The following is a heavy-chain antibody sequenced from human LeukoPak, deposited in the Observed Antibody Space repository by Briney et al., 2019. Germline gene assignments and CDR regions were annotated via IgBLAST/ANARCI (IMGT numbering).Heavy chain of an antibody. J-gene: IGHJ4*02. CDR2: INHSGST. D-gene: IGHD2/OR15-2a*01. CDR3: ARTKYPGTIDY. V-gene: IGHV4-34*01. Sequence: SETLSLTCAVYGGSFSGYYWSWIRQPPGKGLEWIGEINHSGSTNYSPSFKSRVTISVDTSKTQFSLKLSSVTAADTAVYYCARTKYPGTIDYWGQGTLVTVSS. CDR1: GGSFSGYY.